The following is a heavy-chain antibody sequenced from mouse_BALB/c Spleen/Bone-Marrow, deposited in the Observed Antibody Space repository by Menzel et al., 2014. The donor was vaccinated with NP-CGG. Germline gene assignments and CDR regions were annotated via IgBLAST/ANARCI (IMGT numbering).Heavy chain of an antibody. V-gene: IGHV2-9*02. CDR2: IWAGGST. Sequence: QVHVKQSGPGLVAPSQSLSITCTVSGFSLTSYGVHWVRQPPGKALEWLGVIWAGGSTNYNSALMSRLSISKDNSKSQVFLKMNSLQTDDTAMYYCARDRGPPYWGQGTLVTVSA. J-gene: IGHJ3*01. CDR3: ARDRGPPY. D-gene: IGHD3-1*01. CDR1: GFSLTSYG.